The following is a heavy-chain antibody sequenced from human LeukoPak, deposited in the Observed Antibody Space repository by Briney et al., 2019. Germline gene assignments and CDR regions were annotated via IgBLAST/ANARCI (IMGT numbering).Heavy chain of an antibody. D-gene: IGHD4-17*01. Sequence: PSETLSLTCTVSGGSISNYFWSWIRQPPGKGLEWIGYIYYTGSANYSPSLKSRVTISIDTSKTQFSLKVSSVTAADTAIYYCVRSKSGTYGWFDSWGQGTLVTVFS. J-gene: IGHJ5*01. V-gene: IGHV4-59*01. CDR3: VRSKSGTYGWFDS. CDR2: IYYTGSA. CDR1: GGSISNYF.